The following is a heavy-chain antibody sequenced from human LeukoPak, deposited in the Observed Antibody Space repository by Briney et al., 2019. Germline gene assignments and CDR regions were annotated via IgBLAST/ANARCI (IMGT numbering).Heavy chain of an antibody. D-gene: IGHD6-19*01. CDR1: GFTFSSYS. V-gene: IGHV3-30-3*02. CDR3: AKDNGYSNGHGMDV. CDR2: ISYDGNNK. Sequence: GRSLRLSCAAAGFTFSSYSMHWVRQAPGKGLEWVALISYDGNNKYYADSVKDGFSISRDNSKNTLYLQVNSLTAEDTAVYYCAKDNGYSNGHGMDVWGQGTTVTVS. J-gene: IGHJ6*02.